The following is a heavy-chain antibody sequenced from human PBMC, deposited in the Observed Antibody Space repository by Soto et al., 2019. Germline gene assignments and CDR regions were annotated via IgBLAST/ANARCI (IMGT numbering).Heavy chain of an antibody. Sequence: EVQLVESGGGVVRPGGSLRLSCAASGFTFDDYGMSWVRQAPGKGLEWVSGINWNGGSTGYADSVKGRFTISRDNAKNSLYLKKNSLRAEDTAVYYCARSRGYIYGPARAGYWGQGALVTVSS. V-gene: IGHV3-20*04. CDR2: INWNGGST. D-gene: IGHD5-18*01. CDR3: ARSRGYIYGPARAGY. CDR1: GFTFDDYG. J-gene: IGHJ4*02.